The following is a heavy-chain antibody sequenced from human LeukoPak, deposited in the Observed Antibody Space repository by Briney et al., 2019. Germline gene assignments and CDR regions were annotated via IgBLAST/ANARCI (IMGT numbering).Heavy chain of an antibody. J-gene: IGHJ4*02. Sequence: PSETLSLTCSVSGGSISSSSYSWGWIRQPPGKGLEWIGGIYHSGSTYYNPSLKSRVTISVDTSKNQFSLKLSSVTAADTAVYYCARVTGIAVAGTYYWGQGTLVTVSS. V-gene: IGHV4-39*07. CDR1: GGSISSSSYS. D-gene: IGHD6-19*01. CDR2: IYHSGST. CDR3: ARVTGIAVAGTYY.